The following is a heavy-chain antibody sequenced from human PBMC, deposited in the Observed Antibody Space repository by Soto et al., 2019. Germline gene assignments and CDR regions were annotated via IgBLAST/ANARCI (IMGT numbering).Heavy chain of an antibody. CDR2: IDPDDSYN. J-gene: IGHJ4*02. CDR3: ARHMKSGYLVVPGASDY. Sequence: VSMRNACQASEYRFTDYGISWVRQINGKGLEWVGRIDPDDSYNNYSPPFQGHVSISVDKSISTAFLQWSSLRASDTGIYYCARHMKSGYLVVPGASDYWGQGPLVTVSS. V-gene: IGHV5-10-1*01. CDR1: EYRFTDYG. D-gene: IGHD2-2*01.